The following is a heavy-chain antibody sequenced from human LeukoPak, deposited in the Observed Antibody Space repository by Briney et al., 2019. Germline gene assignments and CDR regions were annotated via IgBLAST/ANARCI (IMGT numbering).Heavy chain of an antibody. CDR1: GGTFSSYA. V-gene: IGHV1-69*04. CDR2: IIPILGIA. Sequence: EALVKVSCKASGGTFSSYAISWVRQAPGQGLEWMGRIIPILGIANYAQKFQGRATITADKSTSTAYMELSSLRSEDTAVYYCARTNWNYDPYYYYGMDVWGQGTTVTVSS. D-gene: IGHD1-7*01. J-gene: IGHJ6*02. CDR3: ARTNWNYDPYYYYGMDV.